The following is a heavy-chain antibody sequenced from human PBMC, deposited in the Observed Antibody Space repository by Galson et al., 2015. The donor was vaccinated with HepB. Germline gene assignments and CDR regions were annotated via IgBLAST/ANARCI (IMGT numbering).Heavy chain of an antibody. Sequence: LSLTCTVSGGSISSPIDYWGWIRQPPGKGLEWLGTIYYSGSTYYNPSLKSRVTISVDTSKNQFSLKLSSVTAADTAAYYCAREYCSSTSCYLGWFDPWGQGTLVTVSS. CDR3: AREYCSSTSCYLGWFDP. V-gene: IGHV4-39*01. CDR2: IYYSGST. J-gene: IGHJ5*02. CDR1: GGSISSPIDY. D-gene: IGHD2-2*01.